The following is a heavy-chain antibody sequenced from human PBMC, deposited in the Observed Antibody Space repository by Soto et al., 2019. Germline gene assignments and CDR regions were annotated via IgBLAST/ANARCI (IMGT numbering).Heavy chain of an antibody. V-gene: IGHV5-51*01. CDR2: IYPGDSET. CDR1: GYSFASYW. CDR3: ARHGGGIAVAGTWGGFDI. D-gene: IGHD6-19*01. Sequence: PGESLKISCKGSGYSFASYWIAWVRQMPGKGLEWMGIIYPGDSETRYSPSFQGQVTISADKSISTAYLQWSSLKASDTAMYYCARHGGGIAVAGTWGGFDIWGQGTMVT. J-gene: IGHJ3*02.